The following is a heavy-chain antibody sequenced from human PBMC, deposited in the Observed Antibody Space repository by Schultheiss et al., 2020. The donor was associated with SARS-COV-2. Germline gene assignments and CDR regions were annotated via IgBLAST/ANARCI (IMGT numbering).Heavy chain of an antibody. Sequence: GGSLRLSCAASGFTFSSYAMHWVRQAPGKGLEWVAVIWSDGSNKYYADSVRGQFTISRDNSKNTLYLQMNSLRAEDTAVYYCARVRSVVVTAIRSGWFDPWGQGTLVTVSS. CDR1: GFTFSSYA. V-gene: IGHV3-30*04. D-gene: IGHD2-21*02. CDR3: ARVRSVVVTAIRSGWFDP. CDR2: IWSDGSNK. J-gene: IGHJ5*02.